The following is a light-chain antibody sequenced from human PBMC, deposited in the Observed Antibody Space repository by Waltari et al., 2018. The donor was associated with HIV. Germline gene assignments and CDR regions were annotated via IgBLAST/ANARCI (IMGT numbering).Light chain of an antibody. CDR1: NVRGKD. CDR2: RNT. Sequence: SPPVSVSVTLGQTARIPCSGDNVRGKDVQWYQHRPGHAPILVIYRNTIRPSGISDRFSGSNSGTTASLTITKVQAGDEADYTCQVWHNITVIFGGGTKLSVL. CDR3: QVWHNITVI. J-gene: IGLJ2*01. V-gene: IGLV3-9*01.